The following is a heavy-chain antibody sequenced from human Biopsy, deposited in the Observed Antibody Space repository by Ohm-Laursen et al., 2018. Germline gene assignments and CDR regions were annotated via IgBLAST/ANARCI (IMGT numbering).Heavy chain of an antibody. CDR1: GGTFINYG. J-gene: IGHJ1*01. CDR2: NIPILGTG. V-gene: IGHV1-69*06. Sequence: ASVKVSCKTPGGTFINYGVNWVRQAPGQGLEWLGGNIPILGTGNYAQKFQDRVTVAADTSTSTATMELRSLRSDDTAVYYCATKLTGYFHHWGQGTLVIVSS. CDR3: ATKLTGYFHH. D-gene: IGHD3-9*01.